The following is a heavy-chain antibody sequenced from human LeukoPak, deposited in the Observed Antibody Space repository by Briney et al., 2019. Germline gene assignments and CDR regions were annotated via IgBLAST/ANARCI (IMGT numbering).Heavy chain of an antibody. Sequence: GGSLRLSCAASGFTFSSYWMSWVRQAPGKGLEWVANIKQDGSEKYYVDSVKGRFTISRDNAKNSLYLQMNSLRAEDTAVYYCTSGEIRFLEWLSASDAFDIWGQGTMVTVSS. CDR1: GFTFSSYW. D-gene: IGHD3-3*01. J-gene: IGHJ3*02. CDR3: TSGEIRFLEWLSASDAFDI. CDR2: IKQDGSEK. V-gene: IGHV3-7*01.